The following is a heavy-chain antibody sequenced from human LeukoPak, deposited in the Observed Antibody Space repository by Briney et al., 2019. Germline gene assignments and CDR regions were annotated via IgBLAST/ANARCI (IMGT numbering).Heavy chain of an antibody. D-gene: IGHD3-3*01. J-gene: IGHJ5*02. CDR1: GGTFSSYA. V-gene: IGHV1-69*13. CDR3: AREAVTIFGVVIKGWGPWLDP. CDR2: IIPIFGTA. Sequence: GASVKVSCKASGGTFSSYAISWVRQAPGQGLEWKGGIIPIFGTANYAQKFQGRVTITADESTSTAYMELSSLRSEDTAVYYCAREAVTIFGVVIKGWGPWLDPWGQGTLVTVSS.